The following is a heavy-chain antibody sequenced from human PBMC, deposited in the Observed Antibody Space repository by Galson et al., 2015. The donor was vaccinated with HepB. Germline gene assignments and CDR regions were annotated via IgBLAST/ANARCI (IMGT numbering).Heavy chain of an antibody. D-gene: IGHD3-10*01. J-gene: IGHJ5*02. V-gene: IGHV1-69*02. CDR2: IIPILGIA. Sequence: SVKVSCKASGGTFSSYTISWVRQAPGQGLKWMGRIIPILGIANYAQKFQGRVTITADKSTSTAYMELSSLRSEDTAVYYCARGGFGGNWFDPWGQGTLVTVSS. CDR1: GGTFSSYT. CDR3: ARGGFGGNWFDP.